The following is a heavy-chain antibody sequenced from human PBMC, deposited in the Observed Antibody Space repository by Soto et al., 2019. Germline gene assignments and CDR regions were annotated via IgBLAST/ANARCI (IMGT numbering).Heavy chain of an antibody. V-gene: IGHV4-31*03. D-gene: IGHD3-22*01. CDR3: ARVYHYDSIAFDI. CDR2: IYYSGST. CDR1: GGSISSGGYY. Sequence: SETLSLTCTVSGGSISSGGYYWSWIRQHPGKGLEWIGYIYYSGSTYYNPSLKSRVTISVDTSKNQFSLKLSSVTAADTAVYYCARVYHYDSIAFDIWGQGTMVT. J-gene: IGHJ3*02.